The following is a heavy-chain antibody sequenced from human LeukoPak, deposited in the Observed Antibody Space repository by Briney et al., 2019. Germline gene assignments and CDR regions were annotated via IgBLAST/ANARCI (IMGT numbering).Heavy chain of an antibody. Sequence: GGSLRLSCAASGFTVSSNYMSWVRQAPGKGLEWVSVIYSGGSTYYADSVKGRFTISRDNSKNTLYLQMNSLRAEDTAVYYCARDIVVVPAAYYYYYGMDVWGRGTTVTVSS. CDR3: ARDIVVVPAAYYYYYGMDV. CDR2: IYSGGST. D-gene: IGHD2-2*01. J-gene: IGHJ6*02. CDR1: GFTVSSNY. V-gene: IGHV3-66*01.